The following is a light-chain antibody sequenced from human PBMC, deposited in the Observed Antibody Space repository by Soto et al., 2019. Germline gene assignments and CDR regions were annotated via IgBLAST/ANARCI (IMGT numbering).Light chain of an antibody. Sequence: DIQMTQSPSTLSASVGDRVTITCRASQSFNNWLAWYQQKPGKAPKLLIYDASSLESGVPSRFSGSGSGTEFTLTISRLQPDDFATYYCQQYNSYSRTFGQGTKVEI. CDR3: QQYNSYSRT. CDR2: DAS. CDR1: QSFNNW. V-gene: IGKV1-5*01. J-gene: IGKJ1*01.